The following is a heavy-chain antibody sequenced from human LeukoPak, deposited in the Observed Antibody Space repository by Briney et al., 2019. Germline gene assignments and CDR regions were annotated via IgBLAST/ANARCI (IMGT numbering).Heavy chain of an antibody. V-gene: IGHV1-18*01. CDR1: GYTFTSYG. J-gene: IGHJ3*02. Sequence: ASVKVSCTASGYTFTSYGISWVRQAPGQGLEWMGWISAYNGNTNYAQKLQGRVTMTTDTSTSTAYMELRSLRSDDTAVYYCARAFYYYDSSGYYLSAFDIWGQGTMVTVSS. D-gene: IGHD3-22*01. CDR3: ARAFYYYDSSGYYLSAFDI. CDR2: ISAYNGNT.